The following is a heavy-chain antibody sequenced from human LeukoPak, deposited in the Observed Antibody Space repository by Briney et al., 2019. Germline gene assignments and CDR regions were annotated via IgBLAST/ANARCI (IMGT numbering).Heavy chain of an antibody. Sequence: GGSLRLSCVASGFTFSSYSMNRVRQAPGKGLEWVSSISSFSSYIYYADSVKGRFTISRDNAKNSLHLQMSSLRVEDTAVYYCARDMEVAAFDIRGQGTMVTVSS. CDR2: ISSFSSYI. J-gene: IGHJ3*02. CDR3: ARDMEVAAFDI. CDR1: GFTFSSYS. D-gene: IGHD2-15*01. V-gene: IGHV3-21*01.